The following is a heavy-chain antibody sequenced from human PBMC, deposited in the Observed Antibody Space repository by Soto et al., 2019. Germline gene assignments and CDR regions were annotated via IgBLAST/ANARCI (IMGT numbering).Heavy chain of an antibody. V-gene: IGHV3-23*01. CDR3: AKDRVFSDILRDYYYGMDV. CDR2: ISGSGGST. J-gene: IGHJ6*02. Sequence: EVQLLESGGGLVQPGGSLRLSCAASGFTFSSYAMSWVRQAPGKGLEWVSAISGSGGSTYYADSVKGRFTISRDNSKNTLYLQMNSLRAEDTAVYYCAKDRVFSDILRDYYYGMDVWGQGTTVTVSS. D-gene: IGHD3-9*01. CDR1: GFTFSSYA.